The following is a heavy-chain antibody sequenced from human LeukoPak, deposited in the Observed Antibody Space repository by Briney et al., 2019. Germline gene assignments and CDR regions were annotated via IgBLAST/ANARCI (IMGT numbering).Heavy chain of an antibody. J-gene: IGHJ4*02. CDR2: IIPIFGTA. V-gene: IGHV1-69*13. CDR1: GGTFSSYA. CDR3: ARAKRNTHKTYYYGSGSYFSDY. Sequence: AVKVSCKASGGTFSSYAISWLRQAPGQGLEWMGGIIPIFGTANYAQNFQGRVTITADESTSTAYMELRSLRSDDTAVYYCARAKRNTHKTYYYGSGSYFSDYWGQGTLVTVSS. D-gene: IGHD3-10*01.